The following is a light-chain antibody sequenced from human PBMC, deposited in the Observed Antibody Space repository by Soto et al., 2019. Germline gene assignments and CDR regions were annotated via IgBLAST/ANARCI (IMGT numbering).Light chain of an antibody. V-gene: IGKV3-15*01. CDR2: GAS. Sequence: ETVMTQSPATLSLSPGERATLSCRASQSVSSKLVWYQQKPGQAPRFLIYGASTRATGIQARFRGSGSGTEFTLTIDSLQYEDFAVYYCQQYDVWPPAFGGGTKVEIK. CDR3: QQYDVWPPA. CDR1: QSVSSK. J-gene: IGKJ4*01.